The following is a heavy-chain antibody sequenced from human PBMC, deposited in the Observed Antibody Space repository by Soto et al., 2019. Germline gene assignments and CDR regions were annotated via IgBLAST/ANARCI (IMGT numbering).Heavy chain of an antibody. J-gene: IGHJ4*02. Sequence: QVQLVQSGAEVKKPGSSVKVSCKASGGTFSPYTINWVRQAPGQGLEWMGRIIPFHGVTNYAQKFQARVTITAEKSMSTAYMELSGLRFEETAMYYCTRDWEITVSTWSFGGFWGRGTLVTVSS. D-gene: IGHD3-10*01. CDR2: IIPFHGVT. V-gene: IGHV1-69*08. CDR1: GGTFSPYT. CDR3: TRDWEITVSTWSFGGF.